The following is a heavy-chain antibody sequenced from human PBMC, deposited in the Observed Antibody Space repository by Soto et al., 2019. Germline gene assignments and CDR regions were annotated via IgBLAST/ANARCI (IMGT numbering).Heavy chain of an antibody. CDR2: IIPIFGTA. Sequence: SVKVSCKASGGTFSSYAISWVRQAPGQGLEWMGGIIPIFGTANYAQKFQGRVTITADESTSTAYMELSSLRSEDTAVYYCARNLVVAANNWFDTWGQGTLVTVSS. V-gene: IGHV1-69*13. CDR1: GGTFSSYA. D-gene: IGHD2-15*01. J-gene: IGHJ5*02. CDR3: ARNLVVAANNWFDT.